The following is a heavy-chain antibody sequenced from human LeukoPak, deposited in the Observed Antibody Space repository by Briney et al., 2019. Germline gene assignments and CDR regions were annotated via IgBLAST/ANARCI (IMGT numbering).Heavy chain of an antibody. V-gene: IGHV3-48*04. J-gene: IGHJ6*02. CDR3: AIPPLSGTGSSRPLAGMDV. Sequence: GGSLRLSCAASGFSLSSYSMNWVRQAPGKGLEWVSYISHTGSTMSYADSVKGRFTISRDNARNSLYLQMNSLRAEDTAVYYCAIPPLSGTGSSRPLAGMDVWGQGITVTVSS. D-gene: IGHD3-10*01. CDR2: ISHTGSTM. CDR1: GFSLSSYS.